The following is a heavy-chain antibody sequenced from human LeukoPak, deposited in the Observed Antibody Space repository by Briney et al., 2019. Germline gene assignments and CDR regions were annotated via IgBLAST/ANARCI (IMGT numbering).Heavy chain of an antibody. D-gene: IGHD2-2*01. V-gene: IGHV1-2*02. J-gene: IGHJ4*02. CDR3: ARTRYCSSTSCSPPFDY. Sequence: ASVKVSCKASGYTFTDYYMHWVRQAPGQGLEWMGWINPVSGGRNYAQEFQGRVTMTRDTSISTAYMELSRLRSDDTAVYYCARTRYCSSTSCSPPFDYWGQGTLVTVSS. CDR2: INPVSGGR. CDR1: GYTFTDYY.